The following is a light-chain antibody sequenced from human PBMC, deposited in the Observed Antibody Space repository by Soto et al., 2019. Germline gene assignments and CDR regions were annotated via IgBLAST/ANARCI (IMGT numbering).Light chain of an antibody. CDR2: TNN. CDR1: SSNIGGNT. Sequence: QSVLTQPPSASGTPGQRATISCSGTSSNIGGNTVSWYQQFPGTAPKLLIYTNNQRPSGVPDRFSGSKSDTSASLAISALQSEDEAHYYCAAWDDSLNGHVFGTGTKLTVL. J-gene: IGLJ1*01. CDR3: AAWDDSLNGHV. V-gene: IGLV1-44*01.